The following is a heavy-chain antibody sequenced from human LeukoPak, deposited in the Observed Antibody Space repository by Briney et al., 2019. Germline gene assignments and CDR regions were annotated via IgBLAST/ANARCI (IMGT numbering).Heavy chain of an antibody. CDR3: ATTTVTKETYYYYGMDV. V-gene: IGHV3-66*01. Sequence: PGGSLRLSCAASGFTVSNNYMSWVRQAPGKGLDLVAVIYSGGSTYYADSVKGRFTISRDNSKNTLYLQMNSLRAEDTAVYYCATTTVTKETYYYYGMDVWGQGTTVTVSS. CDR1: GFTVSNNY. CDR2: IYSGGST. D-gene: IGHD4-17*01. J-gene: IGHJ6*02.